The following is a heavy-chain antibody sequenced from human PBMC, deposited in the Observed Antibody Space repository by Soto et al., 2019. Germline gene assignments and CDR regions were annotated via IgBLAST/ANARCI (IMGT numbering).Heavy chain of an antibody. CDR1: GFTFSNYD. V-gene: IGHV3-21*01. CDR3: ARNDFWRTFDI. Sequence: PGESLKISCAASGFTFSNYDMNWVRQAPGKGLEWVSSTSSGNTYADPVRGRFTISRDDAKNSLYLQMNSLRVEDTAVYYCARNDFWRTFDIWGQGTMVTVSS. CDR2: TSSGNT. J-gene: IGHJ3*02. D-gene: IGHD3-3*01.